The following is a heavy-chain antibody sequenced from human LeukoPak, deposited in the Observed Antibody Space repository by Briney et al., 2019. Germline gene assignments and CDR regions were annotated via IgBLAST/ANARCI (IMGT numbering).Heavy chain of an antibody. CDR1: GFTFSSYG. Sequence: PGGSLRLSCAASGFTFSSYGMHWVRQAPGKGLEWVALIWYDGSNKYYTDSVKGRFTSSRDNARNSLYLQMNSLRAEDTAVYYCARDHTTNWFDYWGQGTLVTVSS. V-gene: IGHV3-33*01. CDR3: ARDHTTNWFDY. CDR2: IWYDGSNK. J-gene: IGHJ4*02. D-gene: IGHD1-1*01.